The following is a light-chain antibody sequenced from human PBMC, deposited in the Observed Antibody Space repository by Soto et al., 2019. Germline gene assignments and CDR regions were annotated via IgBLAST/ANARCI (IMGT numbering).Light chain of an antibody. J-gene: IGKJ5*01. CDR1: QDISNY. V-gene: IGKV1-33*01. Sequence: DIQMTQSPPSLSVSVGDRVTITCQASQDISNYLHWFQQKPGKAPQLLIFDVYNLQTGVHSRFSGGGSGTDFALTIRSLEPEDIATYYCKQYDSLPLTFGQGTRLEIK. CDR2: DVY. CDR3: KQYDSLPLT.